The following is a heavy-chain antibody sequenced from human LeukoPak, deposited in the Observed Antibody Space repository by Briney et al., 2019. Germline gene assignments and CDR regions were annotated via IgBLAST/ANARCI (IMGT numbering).Heavy chain of an antibody. Sequence: SQTLSLTCTLSGGSISSGDYYWSWIRQPPGKGLEWIGYIYYSGSTYYNPSLKSRVTISVDTSKNQFSLKLSSVTAADTAVYDCAVYCSSTSCKRGSFDPWGQGTLVTVSS. CDR2: IYYSGST. CDR3: AVYCSSTSCKRGSFDP. J-gene: IGHJ5*02. CDR1: GGSISSGDYY. V-gene: IGHV4-30-4*01. D-gene: IGHD2-2*01.